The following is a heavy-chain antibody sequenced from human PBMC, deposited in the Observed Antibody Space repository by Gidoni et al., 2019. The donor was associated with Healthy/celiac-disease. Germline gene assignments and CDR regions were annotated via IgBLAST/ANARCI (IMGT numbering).Heavy chain of an antibody. V-gene: IGHV4-39*01. CDR1: GGSISSSSYY. CDR2: IYYSGST. CDR3: ARAPLVGYSSSWYGAFDI. D-gene: IGHD6-13*01. J-gene: IGHJ3*02. Sequence: QLQLQESGPGLVKPSETLSLTCTVSGGSISSSSYYWGWIRQPPGKGLEWIGSIYYSGSTYYNPSLKSRVTISVDTSKNQFSLKLSSVTAADTAVYYCARAPLVGYSSSWYGAFDIWGQGTMVTVSS.